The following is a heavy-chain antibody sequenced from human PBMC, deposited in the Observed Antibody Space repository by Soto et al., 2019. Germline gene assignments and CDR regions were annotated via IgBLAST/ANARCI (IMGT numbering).Heavy chain of an antibody. CDR3: ARDREAASPGWFDP. D-gene: IGHD6-6*01. CDR1: GYTFTTYG. Sequence: QVQLVQSGAEVKKPGASVKVSCKASGYTFTTYGINWVRQAPGQGPEWMGWISAYTGNTNYAQKFQGRVTMTTDTPPSTASMELRGLRFDDTAVYYCARDREAASPGWFDPWGQGTLVTVSS. V-gene: IGHV1-18*04. J-gene: IGHJ5*02. CDR2: ISAYTGNT.